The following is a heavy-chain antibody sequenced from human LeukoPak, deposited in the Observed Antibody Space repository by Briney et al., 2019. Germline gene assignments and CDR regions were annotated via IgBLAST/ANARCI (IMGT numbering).Heavy chain of an antibody. Sequence: PSETLSLTCTVSGGSISSSTDNWGWIRQPPGKGLEWIGSIYYSGSTYYNPSLKSRVTISVDTSKNHFSLKLSSVTAADTAVYYCGAGTTRFDYWGQGTLVTVSS. V-gene: IGHV4-39*07. J-gene: IGHJ4*02. CDR2: IYYSGST. CDR1: GGSISSSTDN. D-gene: IGHD1-1*01. CDR3: GAGTTRFDY.